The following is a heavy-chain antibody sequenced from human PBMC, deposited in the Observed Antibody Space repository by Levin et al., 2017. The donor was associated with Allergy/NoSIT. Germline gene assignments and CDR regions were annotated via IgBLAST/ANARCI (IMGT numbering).Heavy chain of an antibody. CDR1: GYSFTNYW. D-gene: IGHD3-10*01. V-gene: IGHV5-51*01. CDR2: IYPDDSDT. CDR3: ARRYFANHDAFDI. J-gene: IGHJ3*02. Sequence: GGSLRLSCEGSGYSFTNYWIGWVRQMPGKGLECMGIIYPDDSDTRYSPSFQGQVTISADKSISTAYLQWSSLKASDTAMYYCARRYFANHDAFDIWGQGTMVTVSS.